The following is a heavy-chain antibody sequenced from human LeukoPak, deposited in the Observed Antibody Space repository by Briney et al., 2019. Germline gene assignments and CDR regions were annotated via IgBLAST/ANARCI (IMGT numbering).Heavy chain of an antibody. CDR3: ARDGVFRFEVGDVYYYYMDV. J-gene: IGHJ6*03. Sequence: ASVKVSCKASGYIFTGYYIHWVRQAPGQGLEWMGWINPNSGDTKYAQKFQGRVTMTRDTSNNTVYMDLSRLIFDDTAMYYCARDGVFRFEVGDVYYYYMDVWGKGTTVIISS. CDR2: INPNSGDT. V-gene: IGHV1-2*02. D-gene: IGHD2-21*02. CDR1: GYIFTGYY.